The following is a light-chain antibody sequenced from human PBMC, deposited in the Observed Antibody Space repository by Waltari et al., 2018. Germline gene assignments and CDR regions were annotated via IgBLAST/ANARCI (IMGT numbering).Light chain of an antibody. V-gene: IGLV1-40*01. J-gene: IGLJ2*01. Sequence: QSVLTQPPSVSGAPEQGVTISCTGGGSNLGAGYDVHWYQQFPGTAPKLLIFTNTDRPSGVPDRFSCSRSGASASLAITGLQAEDEGYYYCQSFDTNLSVIFGGGTKLTVL. CDR3: QSFDTNLSVI. CDR2: TNT. CDR1: GSNLGAGYD.